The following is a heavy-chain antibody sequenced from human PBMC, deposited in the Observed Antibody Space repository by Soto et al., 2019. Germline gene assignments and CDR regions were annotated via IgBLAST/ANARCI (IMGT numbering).Heavy chain of an antibody. V-gene: IGHV3-48*01. CDR2: ISSVTSTI. CDR1: GFTFRSYS. J-gene: IGHJ4*02. Sequence: EVQLVESGGGLVPPGGSLRLSCAASGFTFRSYSMNWVRQAPGKGLEWISHISSVTSTIYYADSVKGRFTISRDNAKNSVFLHMNSLRAEDTAVYYCARHPGLPLFGVVTPFDSWGQGTLVSVFS. D-gene: IGHD3-3*01. CDR3: ARHPGLPLFGVVTPFDS.